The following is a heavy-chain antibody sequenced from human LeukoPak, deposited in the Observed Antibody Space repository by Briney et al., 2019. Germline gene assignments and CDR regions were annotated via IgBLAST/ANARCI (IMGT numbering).Heavy chain of an antibody. CDR1: GFTSSNYG. V-gene: IGHV3-30*02. D-gene: IGHD1-26*01. CDR2: IRYDGSNK. CDR3: AKDLQRYSGSYPYYFDY. Sequence: GGSLRLSCAASGFTSSNYGISWVRQAPGKGLEWVAFIRYDGSNKYYADSVKGRFTISRDNSKNTLYLQMNSLRAEDTAVYYCAKDLQRYSGSYPYYFDYWGQGTLVTVSS. J-gene: IGHJ4*02.